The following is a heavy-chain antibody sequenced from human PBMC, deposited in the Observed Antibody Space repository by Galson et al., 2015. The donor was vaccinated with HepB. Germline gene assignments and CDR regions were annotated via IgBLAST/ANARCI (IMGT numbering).Heavy chain of an antibody. V-gene: IGHV5-51*03. CDR3: ARPHHKVRPWSGYFRMSYAFDI. J-gene: IGHJ3*02. CDR1: GYSFTSYW. D-gene: IGHD3-3*01. Sequence: QSGAEVKKPGESLKISCKGSGYSFTSYWIGWVRQMPGKGLEWMGIIYPGDSDTRYSPSFQGQVTISADKSISTAYLQWSSLKASDTAMYYCARPHHKVRPWSGYFRMSYAFDIWGQGTMVTVSS. CDR2: IYPGDSDT.